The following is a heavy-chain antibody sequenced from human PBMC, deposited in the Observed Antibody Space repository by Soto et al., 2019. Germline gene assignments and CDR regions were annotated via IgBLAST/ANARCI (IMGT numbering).Heavy chain of an antibody. J-gene: IGHJ4*02. CDR3: ARDRGTYVDY. CDR2: IAAYNGDT. Sequence: QVQLVQSGAEVKKPGASVRVSYKASGYTFRNFGYSWLRQAPGQRPEWMGWIAAYNGDTNFAPSLRGRLTMTTDTATTTVYMELNSLTSDDTAVYYCARDRGTYVDYWGQGTLVTVSS. V-gene: IGHV1-18*01. CDR1: GYTFRNFG.